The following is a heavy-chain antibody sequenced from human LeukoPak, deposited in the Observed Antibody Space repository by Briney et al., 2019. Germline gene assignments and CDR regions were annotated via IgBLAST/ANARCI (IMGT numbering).Heavy chain of an antibody. D-gene: IGHD3-10*01. CDR3: AKDQSSVTYYYYGMDV. CDR2: ISWNSGSI. Sequence: GGSLRLSCAASGFTFDDYAMHWVRQAPGKGLEWVSGISWNSGSIGHADSVKGRFTISRDNAKNSLYLQMNSLRAEDTALYYCAKDQSSVTYYYYGMDVWGQGTTVTVSS. CDR1: GFTFDDYA. J-gene: IGHJ6*02. V-gene: IGHV3-9*01.